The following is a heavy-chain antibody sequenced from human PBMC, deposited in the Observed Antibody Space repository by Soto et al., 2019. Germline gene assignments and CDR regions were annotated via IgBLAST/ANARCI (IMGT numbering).Heavy chain of an antibody. CDR2: INSDGSST. V-gene: IGHV3-74*01. CDR3: ARERLRKNWFDS. CDR1: GFTFSSYW. Sequence: PGGSLRLSCAASGFTFSSYWMHWVRQAPGKGLVWVSRINSDGSSTYYADSVKGRFTISRDNAKNTLYLQMNSLRAEDTAVYYCARERLRKNWFDSWGQGTLVTVSS. D-gene: IGHD5-12*01. J-gene: IGHJ5*01.